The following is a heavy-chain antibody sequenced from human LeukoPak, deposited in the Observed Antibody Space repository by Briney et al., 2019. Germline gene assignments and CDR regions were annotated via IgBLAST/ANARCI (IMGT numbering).Heavy chain of an antibody. J-gene: IGHJ4*02. V-gene: IGHV1-2*02. CDR2: INPNSGGT. Sequence: ASVKVSCKASGYTFTGYYMHWVRQAPGQGLEWMGWINPNSGGTNYAQKFQGRVTMTRDTSISTAYMELSRLRSDDTAVYYCARDTAWVTMIVVVTRAFDYWGQGTLVTVSS. D-gene: IGHD3-22*01. CDR3: ARDTAWVTMIVVVTRAFDY. CDR1: GYTFTGYY.